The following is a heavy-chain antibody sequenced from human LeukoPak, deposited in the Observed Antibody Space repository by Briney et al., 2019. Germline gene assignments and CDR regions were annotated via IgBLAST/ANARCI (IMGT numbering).Heavy chain of an antibody. V-gene: IGHV3-74*01. Sequence: PGGSLRLSCGAAGLTFSSNGREWVSQAPGKGMVWVSRINSDGSRTSYADSVKGRLTISRDNAKNTLYLQMNSLRAEDTAVFFCAREDYNDSGWYFDLWGRGTLVTVSS. CDR3: AREDYNDSGWYFDL. CDR1: GLTFSSNG. CDR2: INSDGSRT. J-gene: IGHJ2*01. D-gene: IGHD3-22*01.